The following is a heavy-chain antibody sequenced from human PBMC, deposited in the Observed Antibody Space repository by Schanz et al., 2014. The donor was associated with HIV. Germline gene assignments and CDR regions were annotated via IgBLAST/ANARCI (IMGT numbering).Heavy chain of an antibody. D-gene: IGHD5-12*01. CDR1: GYTFTGYY. CDR3: AREPNYSGFDS. V-gene: IGHV1-2*02. CDR2: INPNSGGA. Sequence: QVQLVQSGAEVKKPGASVKVSCKASGYTFTGYYLHWVRQAPGQGLACLGLINPNSGGADSAQKFQGRVTMTRDTSISTAYLELSRLRSDDTAVYYCAREPNYSGFDSWGHGTLVTVSS. J-gene: IGHJ5*01.